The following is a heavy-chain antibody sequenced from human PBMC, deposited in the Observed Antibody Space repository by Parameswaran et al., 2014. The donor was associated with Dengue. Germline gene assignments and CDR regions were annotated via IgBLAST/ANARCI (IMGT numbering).Heavy chain of an antibody. V-gene: IGHV1-69*01. CDR2: IIPFFGTT. Sequence: WVRQAPGQGLEWMGGIIPFFGTTNYAQNFEGRVTISADESTSTAYMELSSLRSEDTAVYFCASGGSGKDYIGHNWFDPWGQGTLVTVSS. CDR3: ASGGSGKDYIGHNWFDP. D-gene: IGHD3-10*01. J-gene: IGHJ5*02.